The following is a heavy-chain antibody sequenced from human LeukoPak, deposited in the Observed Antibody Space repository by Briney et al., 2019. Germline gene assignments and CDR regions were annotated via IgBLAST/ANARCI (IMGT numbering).Heavy chain of an antibody. J-gene: IGHJ6*02. Sequence: GGSLRLSCSASRFTFSSYAMHWVRQAPGKGLEWVAVISYDGSNKYYADSVKGRFTISRDNSKNTLYLQMNSLRAEDTAVYYCARIGITMVRGAISPYYYYGMDVWGQGTTVTVSS. D-gene: IGHD3-10*01. CDR3: ARIGITMVRGAISPYYYYGMDV. CDR2: ISYDGSNK. CDR1: RFTFSSYA. V-gene: IGHV3-30-3*01.